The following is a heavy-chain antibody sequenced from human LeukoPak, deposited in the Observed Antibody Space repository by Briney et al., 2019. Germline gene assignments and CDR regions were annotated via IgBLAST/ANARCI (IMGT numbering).Heavy chain of an antibody. V-gene: IGHV3-7*01. D-gene: IGHD6-19*01. CDR3: ARDGLIDSSGWYGY. CDR1: GFTFSSYW. Sequence: GGSLRLSCAASGFTFSSYWMNWVRRAPGKGLEWVANIKQDESEKYYVDSVKGRFTISRDNAKDSLYLQMNSLRAEDTAVYYCARDGLIDSSGWYGYWGQGTLVTVSS. J-gene: IGHJ4*02. CDR2: IKQDESEK.